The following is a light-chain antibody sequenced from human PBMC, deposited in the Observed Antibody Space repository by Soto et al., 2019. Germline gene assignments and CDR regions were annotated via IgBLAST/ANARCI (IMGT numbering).Light chain of an antibody. CDR3: QQYNNWPKT. J-gene: IGKJ1*01. V-gene: IGKV3-15*01. CDR2: GAS. Sequence: EIVLTQPPATLSLSPGERATPSYRASQSVSSNLAWYQQKPGQAPRFIIYGASTRATGIPARFSGSGSGTEFTLTISSLQSEDFAVYYCQQYNNWPKTLGQGTKVDIK. CDR1: QSVSSN.